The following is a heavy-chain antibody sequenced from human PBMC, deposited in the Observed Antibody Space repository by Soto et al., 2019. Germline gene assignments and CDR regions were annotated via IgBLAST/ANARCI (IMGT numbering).Heavy chain of an antibody. J-gene: IGHJ4*02. D-gene: IGHD3-22*01. CDR3: ARPHYDSNTFYYFFDY. Sequence: SETLSLTCAVYGGSFSGYFWSWIRQPPGKGLEWIGEIFQGGSTNYSPSLKSRVTISVDTSKNQFSLELSSVTAADTAVYYCARPHYDSNTFYYFFDYWGQGTLVTVS. V-gene: IGHV4-34*12. CDR2: IFQGGST. CDR1: GGSFSGYF.